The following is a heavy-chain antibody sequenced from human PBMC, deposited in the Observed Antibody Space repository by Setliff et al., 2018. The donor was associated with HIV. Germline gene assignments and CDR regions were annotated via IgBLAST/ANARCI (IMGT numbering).Heavy chain of an antibody. CDR1: GYTFINYA. D-gene: IGHD4-17*01. CDR2: INTHTGSP. J-gene: IGHJ5*02. V-gene: IGHV7-4-1*02. CDR3: ARALYGDYGGDINWFDP. Sequence: ASVKVSCKASGYTFINYAMNWVRQAPGQGLEWMGWINTHTGSPTYAQAFTGRFVFAVDTSVSTAYLQISSLKAEDTAVYYCARALYGDYGGDINWFDPWGQGTLVTVSS.